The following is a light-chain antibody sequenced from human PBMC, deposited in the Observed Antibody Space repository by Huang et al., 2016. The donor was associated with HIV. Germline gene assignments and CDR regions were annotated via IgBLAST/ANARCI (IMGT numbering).Light chain of an antibody. J-gene: IGKJ4*01. CDR3: HQRGNWPLT. V-gene: IGKV3-11*01. Sequence: EIVLTQSPATLSLSPGERATLSCRASQSVSSYLAWYQQKPGQAPRLLIYDASNRATGSPARFSGSGSGTDFTLTISSLEPEDFAVYYCHQRGNWPLTFGGGTKVEFK. CDR1: QSVSSY. CDR2: DAS.